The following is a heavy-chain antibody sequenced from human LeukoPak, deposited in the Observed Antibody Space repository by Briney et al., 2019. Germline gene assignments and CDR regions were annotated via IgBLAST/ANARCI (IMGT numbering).Heavy chain of an antibody. J-gene: IGHJ3*02. CDR3: ARDLGYNYGYVGAFDI. D-gene: IGHD5-18*01. Sequence: GGSLRLSCAASGFSVSSNYMSWVRQAPGKGLEWVSVIYSGGSTYYADSVKGRFTISRANSKNTLYLQMNTLRAEDTAVYYCARDLGYNYGYVGAFDIWGQGTLVTVSS. V-gene: IGHV3-66*01. CDR2: IYSGGST. CDR1: GFSVSSNY.